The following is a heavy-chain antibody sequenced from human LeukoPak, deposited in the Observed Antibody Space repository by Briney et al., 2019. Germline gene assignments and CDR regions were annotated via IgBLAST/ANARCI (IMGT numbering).Heavy chain of an antibody. D-gene: IGHD3-10*02. J-gene: IGHJ6*03. V-gene: IGHV3-48*03. Sequence: GGSLRLSCAVSGFIFSSYEMNWGRQAPGKGLEWVSYISSSGSTIYYADSVKGRFTISRDNAKNSLYLQMNSLRAEDTAVYYCAELGITMIGGVWGKGTTVTISS. CDR2: ISSSGSTI. CDR3: AELGITMIGGV. CDR1: GFIFSSYE.